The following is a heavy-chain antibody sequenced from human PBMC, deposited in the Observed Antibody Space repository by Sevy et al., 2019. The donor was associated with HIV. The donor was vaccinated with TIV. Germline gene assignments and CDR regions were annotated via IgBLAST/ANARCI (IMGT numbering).Heavy chain of an antibody. J-gene: IGHJ4*02. CDR2: ISFDGRNT. CDR3: AKDILGDNSPWFFFDY. D-gene: IGHD3-9*01. Sequence: GGSLRLSCAGSGFMFRSYGIHWVRQSPGKGLEWVAFISFDGRNTYSADSVKGRFTVSRDNSNNAVYLQMNNLRTEDTAMYYCAKDILGDNSPWFFFDYWGQGTQVTVSS. V-gene: IGHV3-30*18. CDR1: GFMFRSYG.